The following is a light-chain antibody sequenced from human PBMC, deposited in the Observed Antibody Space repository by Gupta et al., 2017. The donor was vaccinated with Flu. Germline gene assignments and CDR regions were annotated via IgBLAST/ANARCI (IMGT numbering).Light chain of an antibody. Sequence: PSFLSAFVGDRVTITCQASQDIKDHLNWFQHKPGKPPQLLIYATSYLETGVPSRFSGSGSGTDFTFTISRLHPGDTATYFCQQDDYLPLAFGGGTMLEIK. CDR3: QQDDYLPLA. CDR1: QDIKDH. J-gene: IGKJ4*01. V-gene: IGKV1-33*01. CDR2: ATS.